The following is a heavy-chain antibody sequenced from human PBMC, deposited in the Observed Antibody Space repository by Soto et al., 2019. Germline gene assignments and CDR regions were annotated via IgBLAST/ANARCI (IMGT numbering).Heavy chain of an antibody. D-gene: IGHD2-15*01. Sequence: QVQLVESGGGVVQPGRSLTLSCVASGFTFSNFGMHWVRQAPGRGLEWVAVISYHASDKYYPDSVRGRFTVSRDNSKNTLFLQINSLRVEDTAVYYCAKEGDRGSADWFDPCGRGTLVTVSS. J-gene: IGHJ5*02. CDR1: GFTFSNFG. CDR2: ISYHASDK. CDR3: AKEGDRGSADWFDP. V-gene: IGHV3-30*18.